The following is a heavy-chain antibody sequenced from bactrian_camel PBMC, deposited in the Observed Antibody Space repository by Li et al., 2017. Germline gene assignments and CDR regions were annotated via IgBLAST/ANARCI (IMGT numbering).Heavy chain of an antibody. CDR1: GATYSRNC. D-gene: IGHD5*01. CDR3: AADSGRRHTVRVLRGEMAAVTDFEY. Sequence: DVQLVESGGGSVQAGGSLRLSCAISGATYSRNCMGWFRQRPGKDREGLAVLWVGGATTSYADSVKGRFIITRDKAKDLVYLQMNGLQPGDTGMYYCAADSGRRHTVRVLRGEMAAVTDFEYRGQGTQVTVSS. V-gene: IGHV3S42*01. CDR2: LWVGGATT. J-gene: IGHJ4*01.